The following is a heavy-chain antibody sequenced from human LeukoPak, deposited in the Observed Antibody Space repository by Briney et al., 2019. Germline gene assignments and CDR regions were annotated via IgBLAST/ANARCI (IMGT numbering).Heavy chain of an antibody. CDR1: GGSISSYY. D-gene: IGHD3-3*01. CDR3: ARSITIFGVAVGGYYYMDV. Sequence: SETLSLTCTVSGGSISSYYWSWIRQPPGKGLEWIGYIYYSGSTNYNPSLKSRVTISVDTSKNQFSLKLSSVTAADTAVYYCARSITIFGVAVGGYYYMDVWGKGTTVTVYS. V-gene: IGHV4-59*01. J-gene: IGHJ6*03. CDR2: IYYSGST.